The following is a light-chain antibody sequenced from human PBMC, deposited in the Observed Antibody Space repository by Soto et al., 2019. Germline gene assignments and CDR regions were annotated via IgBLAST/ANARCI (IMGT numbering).Light chain of an antibody. CDR1: QDISTY. V-gene: IGKV1-9*01. Sequence: DIQLTQSPSFLSASVGDRVTITCRASQDISTYLAWYQQKPGKAPKLLIYAASTLQSGVPSRFSGSGSGTDFTLTISSLQPEDFATYYCQQLNSYPITFGHGTRLEI. J-gene: IGKJ5*01. CDR2: AAS. CDR3: QQLNSYPIT.